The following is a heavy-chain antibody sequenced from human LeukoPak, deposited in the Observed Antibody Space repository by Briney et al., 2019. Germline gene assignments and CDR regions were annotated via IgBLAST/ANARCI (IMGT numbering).Heavy chain of an antibody. CDR3: ARDNNVWGSYRKFDP. CDR1: GGSIISYY. Sequence: NPSETLSLTCTVSGGSIISYYWSWIRQPAGKGLEWIGRIYTSGSTNYNPSLRSRVTMSVDTSKNQFSLNPSSVTAADTAVYYCARDNNVWGSYRKFDPWGQGTLVTVSS. V-gene: IGHV4-4*07. CDR2: IYTSGST. J-gene: IGHJ5*02. D-gene: IGHD3-16*02.